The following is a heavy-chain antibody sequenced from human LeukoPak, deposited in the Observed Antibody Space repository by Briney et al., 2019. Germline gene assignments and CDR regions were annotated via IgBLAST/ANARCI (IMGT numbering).Heavy chain of an antibody. D-gene: IGHD1-1*01. CDR3: APTPEAYTSNWNV. V-gene: IGHV1-2*02. J-gene: IGHJ4*02. Sequence: ASVTVSFKTSGYSFTDDYVQWVRQAPGQGLEWMGWINPDSGFTNYAQKFQGRVTMTRDTSISTAYMEVRRLRPDDTAVYYCAPTPEAYTSNWNVWGQGTLVTVSS. CDR1: GYSFTDDY. CDR2: INPDSGFT.